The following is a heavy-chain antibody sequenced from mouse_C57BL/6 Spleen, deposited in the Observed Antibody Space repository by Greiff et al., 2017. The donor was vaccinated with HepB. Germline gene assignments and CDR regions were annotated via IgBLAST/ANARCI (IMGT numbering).Heavy chain of an antibody. J-gene: IGHJ1*03. D-gene: IGHD2-2*01. CDR1: GYTFTNYW. Sequence: VQLQQSGAELVRPGTSVKMSCKASGYTFTNYWIGWAKQRPGHGLEWIGDIYPGGGYTNYNEKFKGKATLTADKSSSTAYMQFSSLTSEDSAIYYCAREGLMVTGYFDVWGTGTTVTVSS. V-gene: IGHV1-63*01. CDR2: IYPGGGYT. CDR3: AREGLMVTGYFDV.